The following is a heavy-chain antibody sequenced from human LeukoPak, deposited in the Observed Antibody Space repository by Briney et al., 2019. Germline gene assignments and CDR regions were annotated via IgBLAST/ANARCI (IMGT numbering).Heavy chain of an antibody. CDR3: AKEGSGGSWGPFDY. Sequence: GGSLRLSCAASEFTFNSYWTSWVRQAPAKGLEWVAFIRYVGSNRYYADSVGGRFTISRNNTKNTLDLQMNRRRAEDTAVYYCAKEGSGGSWGPFDYWGQGTLVTVSS. CDR2: IRYVGSNR. J-gene: IGHJ4*02. D-gene: IGHD2-15*01. CDR1: EFTFNSYW. V-gene: IGHV3-30*02.